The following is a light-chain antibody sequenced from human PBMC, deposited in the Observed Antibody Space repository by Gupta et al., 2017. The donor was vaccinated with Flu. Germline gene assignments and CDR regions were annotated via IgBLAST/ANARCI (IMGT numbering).Light chain of an antibody. J-gene: IGKJ2*01. Sequence: NCKSSQSVLYSSNNKNYLAWYQQKPGQPPKLLIYWASTRESGVPDRFSGSGSGTDFTLTISSLQAEDVAVYYCQQYYSTPYTFARGPSWRSN. CDR1: QSVLYSSNNKNY. V-gene: IGKV4-1*01. CDR2: WAS. CDR3: QQYYSTPYT.